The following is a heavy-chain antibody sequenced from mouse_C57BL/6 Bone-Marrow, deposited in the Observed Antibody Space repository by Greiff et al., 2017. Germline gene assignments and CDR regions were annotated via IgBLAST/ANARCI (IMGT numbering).Heavy chain of an antibody. CDR3: ARHNYYGSSGYYYAMDY. D-gene: IGHD1-1*01. J-gene: IGHJ4*01. CDR2: ISGGGGNT. Sequence: EVMLVESGGGLVKPGGSLKLSCAASGFTFSSYTMSWVRQTPEKRLEWVATISGGGGNTYYPDSVKGRFTISGDNAKNTLYLQMSSLRSEDTALYYCARHNYYGSSGYYYAMDYWGQGTSVTVSS. V-gene: IGHV5-9*01. CDR1: GFTFSSYT.